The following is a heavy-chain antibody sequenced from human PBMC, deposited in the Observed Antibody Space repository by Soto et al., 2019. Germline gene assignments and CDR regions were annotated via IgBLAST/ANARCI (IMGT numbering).Heavy chain of an antibody. CDR3: ARDRLSTSSGGTGDY. CDR2: INPSGGST. Sequence: ASVKVSCKSSVYTFASYYTHWVRQAPGQGLEWMGIINPSGGSTSYAQNFKGRVTMTRDTSTSTVYMELSSLRSEHTAVYYSARDRLSTSSGGTGDYWAQGTLVTVSS. V-gene: IGHV1-46*01. D-gene: IGHD6-19*01. CDR1: VYTFASYY. J-gene: IGHJ4*02.